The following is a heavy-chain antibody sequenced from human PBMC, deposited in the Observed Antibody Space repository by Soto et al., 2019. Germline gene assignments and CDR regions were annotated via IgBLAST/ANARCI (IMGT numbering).Heavy chain of an antibody. V-gene: IGHV4-30-4*01. J-gene: IGHJ6*02. Sequence: SETLSLTCTVSGDSISSADYYWSWIRQTPGKGLEWIGHIFYSGTTYYNPSLKSRLTISVDTSKTHFSLRLTSVTAADTAVYYCARDLWVEPELYYYGMDVWGQGTTVTVSS. CDR1: GDSISSADYY. D-gene: IGHD1-1*01. CDR2: IFYSGTT. CDR3: ARDLWVEPELYYYGMDV.